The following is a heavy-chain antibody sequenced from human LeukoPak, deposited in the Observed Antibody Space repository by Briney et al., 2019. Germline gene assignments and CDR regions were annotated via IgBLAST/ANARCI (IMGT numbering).Heavy chain of an antibody. Sequence: GGSLRLPCAASGFTFSSYAMSWVRQAPGKGLEWVSAISGSGGSTYYADSVKGRFTISRDNSKNTLYLQMNSLRAEDTAVYYCAKDPHSPYCSGGSCYSDYWGQGTLVTVSS. V-gene: IGHV3-23*01. CDR1: GFTFSSYA. CDR3: AKDPHSPYCSGGSCYSDY. J-gene: IGHJ4*02. D-gene: IGHD2-15*01. CDR2: ISGSGGST.